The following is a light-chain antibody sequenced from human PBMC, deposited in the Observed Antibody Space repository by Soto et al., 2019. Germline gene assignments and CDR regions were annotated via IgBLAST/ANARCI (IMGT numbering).Light chain of an antibody. CDR2: TDN. CDR3: AAWDGSLNAYV. Sequence: QSVLTQPPSASGTPGQRVTISSSGSSSNIGSNAVNWYQQFPGTAPKLLIYTDNQRPSGVPDRFSGSKSGTSASLAISGLQSEDEADYFCAAWDGSLNAYVFGTGTKLTVL. V-gene: IGLV1-44*01. CDR1: SSNIGSNA. J-gene: IGLJ1*01.